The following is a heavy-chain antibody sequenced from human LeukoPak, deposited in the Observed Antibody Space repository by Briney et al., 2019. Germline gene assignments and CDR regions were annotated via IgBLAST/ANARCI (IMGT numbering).Heavy chain of an antibody. J-gene: IGHJ4*02. V-gene: IGHV3-9*01. D-gene: IGHD6-19*01. CDR2: ISWNSGSI. CDR1: GFTFSSYW. Sequence: GGSLRLSCAASGFTFSSYWMHWVRQAPGKGLEWVSGISWNSGSIGYADSVKGRFTISRDNAKNSLYLQMNSLRAEDTALYYCAKDIRQWLVPSYFDYWGQGTLVTVSS. CDR3: AKDIRQWLVPSYFDY.